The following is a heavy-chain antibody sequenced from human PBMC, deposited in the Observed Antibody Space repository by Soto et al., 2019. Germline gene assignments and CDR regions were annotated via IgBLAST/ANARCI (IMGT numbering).Heavy chain of an antibody. V-gene: IGHV3-30*18. Sequence: GGFLGLRCEASGFNLSSNDKHWVRQAQNKGLKLRIVISNDGSSQYYADSVKGRFTISRDNSKNTLYLQMNSLSTEDTAVYFCAKDVKLRVSIVDYYYGMDVWGLGTTVTVSS. CDR2: ISNDGSSQ. CDR1: GFNLSSND. D-gene: IGHD1-1*01. J-gene: IGHJ6*02. CDR3: AKDVKLRVSIVDYYYGMDV.